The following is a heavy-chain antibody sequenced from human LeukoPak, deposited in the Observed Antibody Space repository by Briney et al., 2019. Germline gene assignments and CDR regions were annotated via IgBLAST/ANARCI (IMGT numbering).Heavy chain of an antibody. J-gene: IGHJ6*03. D-gene: IGHD6-13*01. CDR2: ITSHSRDI. CDR3: ARDGRLAAAGKHYYYYYYMDV. CDR1: GFTYSHYG. V-gene: IGHV3-21*01. Sequence: GGSLRLSCVASGFTYSHYGMNWVSQAPGKGLEWVSGITSHSRDIYYADSVKGRFTISRDNAKNSLYLQMNSLRAEDTAVYYCARDGRLAAAGKHYYYYYYMDVWGKGTTVTVSS.